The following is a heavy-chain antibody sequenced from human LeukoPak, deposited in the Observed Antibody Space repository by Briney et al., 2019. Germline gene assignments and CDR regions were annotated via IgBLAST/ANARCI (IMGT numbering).Heavy chain of an antibody. J-gene: IGHJ4*02. CDR3: ARDGYVDYVWGSYLV. CDR1: GGSLSSYY. CDR2: IYYSGST. V-gene: IGHV4-59*12. D-gene: IGHD3-16*01. Sequence: SETLSLTCTVSGGSLSSYYWSWIRQPPGKGLEWIAYIYYSGSTNYNPSLKSRVSISVDTSKNQFSLKLSSVTAADTAVYYCARDGYVDYVWGSYLVWGQGTLVTVSS.